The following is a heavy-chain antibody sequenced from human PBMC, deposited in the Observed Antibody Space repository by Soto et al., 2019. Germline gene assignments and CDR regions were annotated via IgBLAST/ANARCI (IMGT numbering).Heavy chain of an antibody. CDR1: GGIFVNYG. Sequence: QMQLVQSGAEVTKPGSSVKVSCEAFGGIFVNYGFSWIRQAPGQGLEWMGGILPMFDKPNYAEKFRGRVTITADKSTTTVYMEVTNARSDDTAVYYCERDNEVSPNLYGMDVWGQGTTVIVSS. CDR2: ILPMFDKP. J-gene: IGHJ6*02. V-gene: IGHV1-69*06. CDR3: ERDNEVSPNLYGMDV.